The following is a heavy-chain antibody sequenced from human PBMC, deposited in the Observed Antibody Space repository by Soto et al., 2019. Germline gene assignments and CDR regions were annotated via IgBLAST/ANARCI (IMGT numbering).Heavy chain of an antibody. CDR3: ARSVVVVAATLDYYYYGMDV. CDR1: GGTFSSYA. V-gene: IGHV1-69*01. Sequence: QVQLVQSGAEVKKPGSSVKVSCKASGGTFSSYAISWVRQAPGQGLEWMGGIIPIFGTANYAQKCQGRVTTTADESKSTAYMELSSLRSEDTDAYYCARSVVVVAATLDYYYYGMDVWGKGTTVTVSS. D-gene: IGHD2-15*01. CDR2: IIPIFGTA. J-gene: IGHJ6*04.